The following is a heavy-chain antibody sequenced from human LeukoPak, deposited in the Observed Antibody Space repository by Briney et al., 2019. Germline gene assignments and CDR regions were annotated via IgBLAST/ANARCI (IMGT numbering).Heavy chain of an antibody. J-gene: IGHJ4*02. CDR2: IYYSGST. D-gene: IGHD4-23*01. CDR1: GGSISSYY. CDR3: ARSPVVTNFDY. Sequence: PSETLSLTCTVSGGSISSYYWSWIRQPPGKGLEWIGYIYYSGSTNYNPSLKSRVTISVDTSKNQFSLELSSVTAADTAVYYCARSPVVTNFDYWGQGTLVTVSS. V-gene: IGHV4-59*01.